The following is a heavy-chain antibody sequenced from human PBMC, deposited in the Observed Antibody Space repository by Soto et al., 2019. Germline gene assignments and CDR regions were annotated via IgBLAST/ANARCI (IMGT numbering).Heavy chain of an antibody. V-gene: IGHV1-18*01. J-gene: IGHJ5*02. CDR1: GYTFTSYG. D-gene: IGHD2-8*01. Sequence: ASVKVSCKASGYTFTSYGISWVRQAPGQGLEWMGWISAYNGNTNYAQKLQGRVTMTTDTSTSTAYMELRSLRSDDTAMYYCARVALRLMVYAMVWFDPWGQGTLVTVSS. CDR2: ISAYNGNT. CDR3: ARVALRLMVYAMVWFDP.